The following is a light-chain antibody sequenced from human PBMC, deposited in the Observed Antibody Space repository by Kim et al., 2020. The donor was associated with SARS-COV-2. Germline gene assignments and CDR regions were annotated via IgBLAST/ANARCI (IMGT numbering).Light chain of an antibody. V-gene: IGLV4-69*01. Sequence: SVKLPCTRSNGHNNYTNGWQQQQPGKGPRYLMKVNSDGRHSKGDGIPDRCSGSSSGAERYLNISSLQSDDEADYYCQTWGPGIRVFGGGTQVTVL. CDR3: QTWGPGIRV. J-gene: IGLJ3*02. CDR1: NGHNNYT. CDR2: VNSDGRH.